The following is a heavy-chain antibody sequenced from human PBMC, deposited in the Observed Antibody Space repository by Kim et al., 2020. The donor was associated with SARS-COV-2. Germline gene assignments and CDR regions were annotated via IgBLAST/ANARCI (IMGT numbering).Heavy chain of an antibody. D-gene: IGHD5-12*01. CDR1: GFTFSSYA. J-gene: IGHJ4*02. CDR2: ISYDGSNK. Sequence: GGSLRHSCAASGFTFSSYAMHWVRQAPGKGLEWVAVISYDGSNKYYADSVKGRFTISRDNSKNTLYLQMNSLRAEDTAVYYCARTIDGYNAGGFDYWGQGTLVTVSS. CDR3: ARTIDGYNAGGFDY. V-gene: IGHV3-30*04.